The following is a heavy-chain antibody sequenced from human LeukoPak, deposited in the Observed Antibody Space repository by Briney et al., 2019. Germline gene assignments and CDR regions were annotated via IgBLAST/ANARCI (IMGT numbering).Heavy chain of an antibody. D-gene: IGHD3-10*01. CDR3: ARGGFGITLLWFGY. Sequence: PGGSLRLSCAASGFTVSSNYMSWVRQAPGKGLEWVSVIYSGGSTYYADSVKGRFTISRDNSKNTLYLQMNSLRAEDTAVYYCARGGFGITLLWFGYWGQGTLVTVSS. CDR1: GFTVSSNY. CDR2: IYSGGST. V-gene: IGHV3-66*01. J-gene: IGHJ4*02.